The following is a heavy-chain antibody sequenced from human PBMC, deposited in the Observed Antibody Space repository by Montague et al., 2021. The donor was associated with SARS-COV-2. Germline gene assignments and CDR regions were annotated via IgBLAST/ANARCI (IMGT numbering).Heavy chain of an antibody. V-gene: IGHV3-9*01. CDR2: ISWNSGSI. CDR1: GFTFDDYA. J-gene: IGHJ4*02. CDR3: AKLGSYTDY. Sequence: SLRLSCAASGFTFDDYAMHWVRQAPGRGLEWVSGISWNSGSIGYADSVKGRFTISRDNAKNSLYLQMNSLRAGDTALYYCAKLGSYTDYWGQGTLVTVSS. D-gene: IGHD2-2*02.